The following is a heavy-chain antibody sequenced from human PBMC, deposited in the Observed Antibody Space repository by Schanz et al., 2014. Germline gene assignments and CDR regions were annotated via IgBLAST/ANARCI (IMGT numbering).Heavy chain of an antibody. CDR2: LSEGGGGT. J-gene: IGHJ2*01. CDR1: GFTLSNYA. V-gene: IGHV3-23*01. Sequence: EMQLLESGGGLAQPGGSLRLSRAASGFTLSNYAMSWVRQAPGKGLEWVSALSEGGGGTHYADSVRGRFTISSDSSKNTLYLQMNSLRAEDTAVYYCAKDAPYPFDLWGRGTLITVSS. CDR3: AKDAPYPFDL.